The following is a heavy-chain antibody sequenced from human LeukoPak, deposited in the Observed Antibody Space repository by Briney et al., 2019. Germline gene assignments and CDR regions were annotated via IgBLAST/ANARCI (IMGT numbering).Heavy chain of an antibody. Sequence: GGSLRLSCAASGFIVSSNYMSWVRQAPGKGLEWVSVIYSGGSTYYADSVKGRFTISRDNSKNTLYLQMNSLRAEDTAVYYCARVTRNDAFDIWGQGTMVTVSS. CDR2: IYSGGST. CDR3: ARVTRNDAFDI. D-gene: IGHD1-14*01. CDR1: GFIVSSNY. V-gene: IGHV3-66*01. J-gene: IGHJ3*02.